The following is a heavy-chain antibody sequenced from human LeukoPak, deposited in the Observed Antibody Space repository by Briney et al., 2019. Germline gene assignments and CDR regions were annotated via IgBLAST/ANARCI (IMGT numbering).Heavy chain of an antibody. J-gene: IGHJ4*02. V-gene: IGHV3-30*18. D-gene: IGHD3-10*01. CDR1: GFTFSSYG. Sequence: GGSLRLSCAASGFTFSSYGMHWVRQAPGKGLEWVAVISYDGSNKYYADSVKGRFTISRDNSKNTLYLQMNSLRAEDTAVYYCAKEKAYYYGSGSYYGGDYFDYWGQGTLVTVSS. CDR3: AKEKAYYYGSGSYYGGDYFDY. CDR2: ISYDGSNK.